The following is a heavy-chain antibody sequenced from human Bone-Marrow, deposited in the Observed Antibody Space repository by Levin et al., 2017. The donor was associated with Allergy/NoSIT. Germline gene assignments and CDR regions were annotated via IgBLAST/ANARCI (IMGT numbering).Heavy chain of an antibody. Sequence: ASVKVSCKASGGTFSSYAISWVRQAPGQGLEWMGGIIPIFGTANYAQKFQGRVTITADESTSTAYMELSSLRSEDTAVYYCASRGDSTYYYYGMDVWGQGTTVTVSS. J-gene: IGHJ6*02. CDR2: IIPIFGTA. CDR3: ASRGDSTYYYYGMDV. D-gene: IGHD3-16*01. CDR1: GGTFSSYA. V-gene: IGHV1-69*13.